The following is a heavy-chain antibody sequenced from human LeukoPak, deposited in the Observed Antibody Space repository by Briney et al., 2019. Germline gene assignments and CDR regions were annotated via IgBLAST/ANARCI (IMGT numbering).Heavy chain of an antibody. V-gene: IGHV3-23*01. CDR3: AKGGHDFNPFYW. CDR2: IKGGGGDP. CDR1: GFTCSTSA. J-gene: IGHJ4*02. Sequence: PGGSLRLSCAASGFTCSTSAMGWVRQAPGKGLEWVSSIKGGGGDPFYADSVKGRFTISRDNSKNTLFLQLNSLRADDSAVYYCAKGGHDFNPFYWWGQGTLVTVSS. D-gene: IGHD2-21*02.